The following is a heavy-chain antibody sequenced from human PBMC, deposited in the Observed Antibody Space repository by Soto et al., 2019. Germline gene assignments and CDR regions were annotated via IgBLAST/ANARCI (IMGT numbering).Heavy chain of an antibody. J-gene: IGHJ6*02. Sequence: EVQLVESGGGLVQPGGSLRLSCVASGIPVSSNYITWVRQAPGKGLEWVSVLHSGGDTYYSNSVKGRFTIYRHDSTNTLFLQMNSLTAEDTAVYYCARDGPYYYASRMDVWGQGTTVTVSS. V-gene: IGHV3-53*04. CDR3: ARDGPYYYASRMDV. CDR2: LHSGGDT. CDR1: GIPVSSNY. D-gene: IGHD3-10*01.